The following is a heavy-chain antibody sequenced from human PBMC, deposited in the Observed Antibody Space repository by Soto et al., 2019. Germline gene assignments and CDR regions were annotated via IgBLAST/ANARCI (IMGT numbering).Heavy chain of an antibody. J-gene: IGHJ4*02. Sequence: QVQLVQSGAEVEKPGASVKVSCKASGYSFTTYDINWMRQATGQGLEWWGWMDPNSGDTGYAQKFKGRITMTRATSISTAYMELSSLRSDDTALYYCARHRSKTGDFDYWGQATLVTVSS. D-gene: IGHD7-27*01. CDR1: GYSFTTYD. V-gene: IGHV1-8*01. CDR3: ARHRSKTGDFDY. CDR2: MDPNSGDT.